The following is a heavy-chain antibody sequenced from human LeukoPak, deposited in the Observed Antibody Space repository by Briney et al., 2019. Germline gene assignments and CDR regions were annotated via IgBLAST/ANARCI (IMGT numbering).Heavy chain of an antibody. CDR3: ARSLHLEPYDFWGPFDY. CDR1: GFTFDDYG. J-gene: IGHJ4*02. Sequence: GGSLRLSCAASGFTFDDYGMSWVRQAPGKGLEWVSGINWNGGSTGYADSVKGRFTISRDNAKNSLYLQMNSLRAEDTALYHCARSLHLEPYDFWGPFDYWGQGTLVTVSS. CDR2: INWNGGST. D-gene: IGHD3-3*01. V-gene: IGHV3-20*01.